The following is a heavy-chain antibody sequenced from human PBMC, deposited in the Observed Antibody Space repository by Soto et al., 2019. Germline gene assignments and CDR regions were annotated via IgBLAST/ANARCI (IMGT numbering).Heavy chain of an antibody. J-gene: IGHJ4*02. CDR1: GYTFTSYD. CDR3: ARVRLVSGYDSNY. V-gene: IGHV1-8*01. CDR2: MNPNSGNT. Sequence: QVQLVQSGAEVKKPGASVKVSCKASGYTFTSYDINWVRQATGQGLEWMGWMNPNSGNTGYAQKFQGRVTMTRNTSISTAYMELSRLISEDTAVYYCARVRLVSGYDSNYWGKGTLVNVSS. D-gene: IGHD5-12*01.